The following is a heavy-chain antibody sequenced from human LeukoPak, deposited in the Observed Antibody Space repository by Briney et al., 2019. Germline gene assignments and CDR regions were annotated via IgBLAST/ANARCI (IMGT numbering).Heavy chain of an antibody. CDR3: AKKIGSGSSKGPYYFDY. V-gene: IGHV3-23*01. CDR1: GFTFDDYA. J-gene: IGHJ4*02. Sequence: GRSLRLSCAASGFTFDDYAMHWVRQAPGKGLEWVSAIRGSGGSTYYADSVKGRFTISRDNSKNTLYLQMNSLRAEDTAVYYCAKKIGSGSSKGPYYFDYWGQGTLVTVSS. D-gene: IGHD1-26*01. CDR2: IRGSGGST.